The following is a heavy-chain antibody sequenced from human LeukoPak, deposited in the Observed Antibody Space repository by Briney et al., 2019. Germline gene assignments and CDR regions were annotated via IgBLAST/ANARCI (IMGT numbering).Heavy chain of an antibody. D-gene: IGHD6-19*01. CDR2: ISGSGGST. CDR1: GFTFSSYG. J-gene: IGHJ5*02. CDR3: AKDGGGWYSNWFDP. V-gene: IGHV3-23*01. Sequence: GGTLRLSCAASGFTFSSYGMSWVRQAPGKVLEWVSAISGSGGSTYYADSVKGRFTISRDNSKNTLYLQMNSLRAEDTAVYYCAKDGGGWYSNWFDPWGQGTLVTVSS.